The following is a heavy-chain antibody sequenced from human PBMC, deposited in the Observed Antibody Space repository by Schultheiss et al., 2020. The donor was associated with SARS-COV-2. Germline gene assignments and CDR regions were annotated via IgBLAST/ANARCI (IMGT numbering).Heavy chain of an antibody. J-gene: IGHJ4*02. V-gene: IGHV4-34*01. CDR1: GGSFSGYY. CDR3: ARRDGYNYYFDY. Sequence: SETLSLTCAVYGGSFSGYYWSWIRQPPGKGLEWIGEINHSGGTNYNPSLKSRVTISVDTSKNQFSLKLSSVTAADTAVYYCARRDGYNYYFDYWGQGTLVTVSS. CDR2: INHSGGT. D-gene: IGHD5-24*01.